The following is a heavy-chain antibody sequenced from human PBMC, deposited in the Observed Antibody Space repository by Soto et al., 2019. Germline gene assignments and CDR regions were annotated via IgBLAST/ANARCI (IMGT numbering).Heavy chain of an antibody. CDR2: IYYSGST. Sequence: QLLESGPGLVKPSETLSLTCTVSGGSISSSSYYWGWIRQPPGKGLEWIGSIYYSGSTYYNPSLKSRVTISVDTSKNQFSLKLSSVTAADTAVYYCARFLIRYCSGGSCYFDYWGQGTLVTVSS. CDR3: ARFLIRYCSGGSCYFDY. J-gene: IGHJ4*02. V-gene: IGHV4-39*01. CDR1: GGSISSSSYY. D-gene: IGHD2-15*01.